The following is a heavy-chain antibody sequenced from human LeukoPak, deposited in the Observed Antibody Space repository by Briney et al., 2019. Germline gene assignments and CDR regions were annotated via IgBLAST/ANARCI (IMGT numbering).Heavy chain of an antibody. V-gene: IGHV4-4*09. J-gene: IGHJ4*02. D-gene: IGHD3-10*01. CDR1: GGSISGYY. CDR2: IHTSGNN. Sequence: SETLSLTCTVSGGSISGYYWSWIRQPPGKGLEWIGYIHTSGNNNYTPSLKSRVTTSVDASKNQFALKLSSVTAADTAVYYCARQAYYSGSGSWTGFDYWGQGTLVTVSS. CDR3: ARQAYYSGSGSWTGFDY.